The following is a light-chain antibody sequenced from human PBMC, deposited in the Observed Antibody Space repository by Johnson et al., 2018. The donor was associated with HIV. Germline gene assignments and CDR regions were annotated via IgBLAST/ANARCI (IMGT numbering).Light chain of an antibody. Sequence: HSVLTQPPSVSAAPGQKVTISCSGSSSNIGNNYVSWYQQLPGTAPKLLIYENNKRPSGIPDRFSGSKSGTSATLGITGLQTGDDADYYCGTWDSSLSAGRYVFGTGTKVTVL. J-gene: IGLJ1*01. V-gene: IGLV1-51*02. CDR3: GTWDSSLSAGRYV. CDR1: SSNIGNNY. CDR2: ENN.